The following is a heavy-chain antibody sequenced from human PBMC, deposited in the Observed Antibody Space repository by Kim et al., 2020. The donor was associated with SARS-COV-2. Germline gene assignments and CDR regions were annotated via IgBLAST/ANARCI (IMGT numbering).Heavy chain of an antibody. J-gene: IGHJ4*02. D-gene: IGHD3-22*01. CDR1: GFTFGDYA. V-gene: IGHV3-9*01. CDR3: AKDFYYYDSSGTGDY. CDR2: ISWNSGRI. Sequence: GGSLRLSCAASGFTFGDYAMHWVRQAPGKGLEWVSGISWNSGRIGYEDSVKGRFTISRDNAKNSLYLQMNSLRAEDTALYYCAKDFYYYDSSGTGDYWGQGTLVTVSS.